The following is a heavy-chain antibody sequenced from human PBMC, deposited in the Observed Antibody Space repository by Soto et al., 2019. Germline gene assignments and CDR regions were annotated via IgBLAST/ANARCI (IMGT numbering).Heavy chain of an antibody. CDR2: INAGNGNT. CDR1: GYTFTSHA. CDR3: ARDGIAAAGTSWFDP. D-gene: IGHD6-13*01. Sequence: QVQLVQSGAEEKKPGASVKVSCKASGYTFTSHAMHWVRQAPGQRLEWMGWINAGNGNTKYSQKFQGRVTITTDTSASTAYMELSSLRSEDTALYYCARDGIAAAGTSWFDPWGQGTLVTVSS. J-gene: IGHJ5*02. V-gene: IGHV1-3*05.